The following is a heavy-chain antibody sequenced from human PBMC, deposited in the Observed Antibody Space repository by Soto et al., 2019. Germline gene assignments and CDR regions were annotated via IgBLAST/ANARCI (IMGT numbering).Heavy chain of an antibody. CDR3: ARLHYSDRSIDY. Sequence: SETLSLTCSVSGGSISSSSHHWGWIRQPPGKGLEWIGSMSHSGSPYVNPSLKSRITISVDTPKNQFSLRLSSATAADTAVYYCARLHYSDRSIDYWGQGTLVTVSS. J-gene: IGHJ4*02. V-gene: IGHV4-39*01. CDR2: MSHSGSP. CDR1: GGSISSSSHH. D-gene: IGHD3-22*01.